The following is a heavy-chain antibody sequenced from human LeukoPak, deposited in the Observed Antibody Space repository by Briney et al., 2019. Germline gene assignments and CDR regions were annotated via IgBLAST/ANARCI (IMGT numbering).Heavy chain of an antibody. CDR3: ARGRSSWSRYYYYYYMDV. CDR2: INHSGST. Sequence: SETLSLTCAVYGGSFSGYYWSWIRQPPGKGLEWIGEINHSGSTNYNPSLKSRVTISVDTSKNQFSLKLSSVTAADTAVYYCARGRSSWSRYYYYYYMDVWGKGTTVTVSS. V-gene: IGHV4-34*01. CDR1: GGSFSGYY. D-gene: IGHD6-13*01. J-gene: IGHJ6*03.